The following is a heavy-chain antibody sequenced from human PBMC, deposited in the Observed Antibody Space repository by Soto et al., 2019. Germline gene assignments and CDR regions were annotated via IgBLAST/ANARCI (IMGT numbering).Heavy chain of an antibody. J-gene: IGHJ6*02. D-gene: IGHD3-3*01. CDR3: ARDHGFSNGRDV. CDR2: ISAYNGNT. V-gene: IGHV1-18*01. CDR1: GHTSNNYG. Sequence: ASVKVSCKASGHTSNNYGISWVRQAPGQGLEWMGWISAYNGNTNYAQKLQGRVTMTTDTSTSTAYMELRSLRSDDTAVYYCARDHGFSNGRDVWGQGTTVTVSS.